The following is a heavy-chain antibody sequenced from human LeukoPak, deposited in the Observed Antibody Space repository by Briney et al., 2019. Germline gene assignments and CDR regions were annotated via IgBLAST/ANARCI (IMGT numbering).Heavy chain of an antibody. V-gene: IGHV3-7*01. J-gene: IGHJ5*02. CDR3: ARGETYYYDSSGYGVWFDP. Sequence: GGSLRLSCAASGFTFSYYWMSWVRQAPGKGLEWVANIKQDGSEKYYVDSVKGRFTISRDKAKNSLYLQMNSLRAEDTAVYYCARGETYYYDSSGYGVWFDPWGQGTLVTVSS. CDR1: GFTFSYYW. CDR2: IKQDGSEK. D-gene: IGHD3-22*01.